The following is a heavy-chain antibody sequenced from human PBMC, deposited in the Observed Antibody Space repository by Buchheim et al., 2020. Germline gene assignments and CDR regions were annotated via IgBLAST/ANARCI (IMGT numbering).Heavy chain of an antibody. CDR3: ARALYRLGYYYYGMDV. Sequence: QVQLVESGGGVVQPGRSLRLSCAASGFTFSSYAMHWVRQAPGKGLEWVAVISYDGSNKYYADSVKGRFTISRDTSKTTLYLQMNSLRAEDTAVYYCARALYRLGYYYYGMDVWGQGTT. V-gene: IGHV3-30*04. CDR1: GFTFSSYA. J-gene: IGHJ6*02. D-gene: IGHD1-26*01. CDR2: ISYDGSNK.